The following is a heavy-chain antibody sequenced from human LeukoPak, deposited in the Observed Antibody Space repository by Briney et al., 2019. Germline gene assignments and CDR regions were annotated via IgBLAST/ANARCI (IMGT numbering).Heavy chain of an antibody. V-gene: IGHV3-53*01. Sequence: GGSLRLSCAASGFTVSSNYMSWVRQAPGKGLEWVSVIYSGGSTYYADSVEGRFTISRDNSKNTLYLQMNSLRAEDTAVYYCARDWHGAFDYWGQGTLVTVSS. J-gene: IGHJ4*02. CDR3: ARDWHGAFDY. CDR1: GFTVSSNY. D-gene: IGHD3-10*01. CDR2: IYSGGST.